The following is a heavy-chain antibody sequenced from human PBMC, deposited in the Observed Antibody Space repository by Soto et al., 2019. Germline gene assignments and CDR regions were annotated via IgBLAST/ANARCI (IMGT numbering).Heavy chain of an antibody. V-gene: IGHV4-30-4*01. CDR2: IYYSGST. Sequence: SETLSLTCTVSGGSISSGDYYWSWIRQPPGKGLEWIGYIYYSGSTYYNPSLKSRVTISVDTSKNQFSLKLSSVTAADTAVCYCARDGSGSGMDVWGQGTTVTVSS. D-gene: IGHD3-10*01. J-gene: IGHJ6*02. CDR1: GGSISSGDYY. CDR3: ARDGSGSGMDV.